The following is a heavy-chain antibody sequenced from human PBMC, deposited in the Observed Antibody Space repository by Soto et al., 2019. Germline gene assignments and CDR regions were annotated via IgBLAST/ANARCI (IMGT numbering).Heavy chain of an antibody. Sequence: SETLSLTCTVPGGSISSYYWSWISQPPGKGLEWIGYIYYSGSTNYNPSLKSRVTISVDTSKNQFSLKLSSVTAADTAVYYCARVGKRGYSYGGAFDIWGQGTMVT. J-gene: IGHJ3*02. CDR3: ARVGKRGYSYGGAFDI. CDR2: IYYSGST. D-gene: IGHD5-18*01. V-gene: IGHV4-59*01. CDR1: GGSISSYY.